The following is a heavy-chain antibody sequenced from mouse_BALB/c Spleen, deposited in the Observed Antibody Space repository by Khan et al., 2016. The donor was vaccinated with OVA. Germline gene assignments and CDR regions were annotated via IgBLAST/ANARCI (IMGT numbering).Heavy chain of an antibody. CDR1: GYTFTNYG. V-gene: IGHV9-3-1*01. D-gene: IGHD1-1*01. Sequence: QIQLVQSGPELKKPGETVKISCKASGYTFTNYGMNWVKQAPGKGLKWMGWINTYTGEPTYADDFKGRFAFSLETSASTAYLQINNLKNEDTATYFLAREVCYLYAMDYWGQGTSVTVSS. CDR3: AREVCYLYAMDY. CDR2: INTYTGEP. J-gene: IGHJ4*01.